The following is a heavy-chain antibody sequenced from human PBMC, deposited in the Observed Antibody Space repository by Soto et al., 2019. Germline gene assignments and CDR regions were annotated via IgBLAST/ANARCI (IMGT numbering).Heavy chain of an antibody. J-gene: IGHJ6*03. Sequence: ASVKVSCKASGYTFTSYGISWVRQAPGQGLEWMGWISAYNGNTNYAQKLQGRVTMTTDTSTGTAYMELRSLRSDDTAVYYCARDVTIFGVVIKYYYMDVWGKGTTVTVSS. CDR3: ARDVTIFGVVIKYYYMDV. CDR2: ISAYNGNT. CDR1: GYTFTSYG. D-gene: IGHD3-3*01. V-gene: IGHV1-18*01.